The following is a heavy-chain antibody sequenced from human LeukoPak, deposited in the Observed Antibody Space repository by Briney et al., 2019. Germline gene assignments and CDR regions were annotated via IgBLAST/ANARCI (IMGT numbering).Heavy chain of an antibody. CDR3: AKEQTWIVGATTAFDY. J-gene: IGHJ4*02. D-gene: IGHD1-26*01. CDR2: ISGSGGST. V-gene: IGHV3-23*01. Sequence: QPGGSLRLSCAASGFTFSSYAMSWVRQAPGKGLEWVSAISGSGGSTYYADSVKGRFTISRDKSKNTLYLQMNSLRAEDTAVYYCAKEQTWIVGATTAFDYWGQGTLVTVSS. CDR1: GFTFSSYA.